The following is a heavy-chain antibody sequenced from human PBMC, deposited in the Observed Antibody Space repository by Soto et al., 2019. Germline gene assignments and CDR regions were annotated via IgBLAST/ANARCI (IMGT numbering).Heavy chain of an antibody. J-gene: IGHJ4*02. CDR1: GGSFSGYY. CDR2: IYYSGTT. D-gene: IGHD1-26*01. CDR3: ARLGGSYAVPHFDY. V-gene: IGHV4-59*08. Sequence: SETLSLTCAVYGGSFSGYYWSWIRQPPGKGLEWMGYIYYSGTTTNYNPSLKSRVTLSVDTSKNQFSLKLSSVTAADTAVYYCARLGGSYAVPHFDYWGQGTLVTVSS.